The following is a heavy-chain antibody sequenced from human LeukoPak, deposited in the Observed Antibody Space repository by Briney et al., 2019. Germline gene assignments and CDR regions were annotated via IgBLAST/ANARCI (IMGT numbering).Heavy chain of an antibody. V-gene: IGHV1-18*01. Sequence: ASVTVSCKASGYTFTSYGIAWVRQAPGQGLKWMGWISANNGDTSYSQKLQGRVTMTTDTSTNTAYMELRSLTSDDTAVYYCARDPPGLTLGSPGDYWGQGTLDTVSS. D-gene: IGHD3-16*01. CDR2: ISANNGDT. CDR1: GYTFTSYG. J-gene: IGHJ4*02. CDR3: ARDPPGLTLGSPGDY.